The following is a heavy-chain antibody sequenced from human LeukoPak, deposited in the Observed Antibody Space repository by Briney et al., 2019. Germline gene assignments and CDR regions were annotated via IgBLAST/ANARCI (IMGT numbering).Heavy chain of an antibody. Sequence: QSGGSLRLSCAASGFTFSSYGMHWVRQAPGKGLEWVTFIRYDGSNKYYADSVKGRFTISRDNSKNTLYLQMNSLRAEDTAVYYCAKCPRDSSGWVFYCPRVDYWGQGTLVTVSS. CDR3: AKCPRDSSGWVFYCPRVDY. D-gene: IGHD6-19*01. CDR1: GFTFSSYG. CDR2: IRYDGSNK. J-gene: IGHJ4*02. V-gene: IGHV3-30*02.